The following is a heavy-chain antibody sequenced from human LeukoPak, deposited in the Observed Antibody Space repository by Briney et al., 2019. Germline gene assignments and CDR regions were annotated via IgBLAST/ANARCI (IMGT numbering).Heavy chain of an antibody. D-gene: IGHD3-3*01. Sequence: PGGSLRLSCAASGFTFSSYEMNWVRQAPGKGLEWVSYISSSSTIYYADSVKGRFTISRDNAKNSLYLQMNSLRAEDTAVYYCAREGYDFWGVYMDVWGKGTTVTVSS. V-gene: IGHV3-48*03. CDR3: AREGYDFWGVYMDV. CDR1: GFTFSSYE. J-gene: IGHJ6*03. CDR2: ISSSSTI.